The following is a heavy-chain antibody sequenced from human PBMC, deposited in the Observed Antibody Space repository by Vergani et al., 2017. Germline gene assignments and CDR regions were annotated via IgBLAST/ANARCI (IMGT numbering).Heavy chain of an antibody. D-gene: IGHD2/OR15-2a*01. Sequence: EVQLLESGGNLIQPGGSLRLSCGASGFTFSSYAMTWVRLAPGKGLQWVSAISGSGGNTFYTDSVKGRFTISRDNSKNTVYLQMNSLKAEDRATYYCAREERSNTSPFVGDWGQGTLVTV. CDR2: ISGSGGNT. CDR1: GFTFSSYA. V-gene: IGHV3-23*01. J-gene: IGHJ4*02. CDR3: AREERSNTSPFVGD.